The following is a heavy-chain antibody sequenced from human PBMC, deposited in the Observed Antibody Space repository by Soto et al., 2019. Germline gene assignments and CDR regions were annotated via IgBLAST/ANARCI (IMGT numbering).Heavy chain of an antibody. V-gene: IGHV4-59*01. CDR3: ARDFYDFWSGAEPGYYMDV. CDR2: IYYSGST. CDR1: GGSISSYY. Sequence: SETLSLTCTVSGGSISSYYWSWIRQPPGKGLEWIGYIYYSGSTNYNPSLKSRVTISVDTSKNQFSLKLSSVTAADTAVYYCARDFYDFWSGAEPGYYMDVWGKGTTVTVSS. D-gene: IGHD3-3*01. J-gene: IGHJ6*03.